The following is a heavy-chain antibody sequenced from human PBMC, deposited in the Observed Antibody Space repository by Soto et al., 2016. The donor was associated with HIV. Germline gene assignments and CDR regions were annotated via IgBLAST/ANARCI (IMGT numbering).Heavy chain of an antibody. CDR3: ARDQGYYYGSGSSKAVYYYGMDV. CDR1: GFTFDDYG. Sequence: EVQLVESGGGVVRPGGSLRLSCAASGFTFDDYGMSWVRQAPGKGLEWVSGINWNGGSTGYADSVKGRFTISRDNAKNSLYLQMNSLRAEDTALYYCARDQGYYYGSGSSKAVYYYGMDVWGQGTTVTVSS. CDR2: INWNGGST. J-gene: IGHJ6*02. D-gene: IGHD3-10*01. V-gene: IGHV3-20*04.